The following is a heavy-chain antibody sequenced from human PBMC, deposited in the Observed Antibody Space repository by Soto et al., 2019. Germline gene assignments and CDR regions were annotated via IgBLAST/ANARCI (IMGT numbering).Heavy chain of an antibody. D-gene: IGHD3-10*01. CDR3: ARGPGRGGANWFDP. CDR1: GYTFTGYY. Sequence: QVQLVQSGAEVKKPGASVKVSCKASGYTFTGYYMHWVRQAPGQGLEWMGWINSNSGGTNYAQKFQGWVTMTRDTSISTAYMELSRLRSDDTAVYYCARGPGRGGANWFDPWGQGTLVTVSS. J-gene: IGHJ5*02. CDR2: INSNSGGT. V-gene: IGHV1-2*04.